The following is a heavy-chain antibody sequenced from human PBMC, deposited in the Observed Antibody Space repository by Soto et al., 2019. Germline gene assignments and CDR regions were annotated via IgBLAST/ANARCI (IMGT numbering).Heavy chain of an antibody. J-gene: IGHJ4*02. D-gene: IGHD5-12*01. CDR3: ARGIVATIVDYFDY. CDR1: GGSISTYY. V-gene: IGHV4-59*12. CDR2: IYYSGST. Sequence: SETLSLTCTVSGGSISTYYWSWIRQPPGKGLEWIGYIYYSGSTNYNPSLKSRATISVDTSKNQFSLKLSSVTAADTAVYYCARGIVATIVDYFDYWGQGTLVTVSS.